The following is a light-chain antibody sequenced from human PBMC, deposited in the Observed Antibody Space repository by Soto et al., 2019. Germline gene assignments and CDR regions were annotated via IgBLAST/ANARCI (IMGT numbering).Light chain of an antibody. J-gene: IGLJ3*02. V-gene: IGLV4-69*01. CDR1: SGHSSYA. CDR3: QTWGTGIWV. CDR2: LNSDGSH. Sequence: QPVLTQSPSASASLGASVKLTCTLSSGHSSYAIAWHQQQPEKGPRYLRKLNSDGSHSKGDGIPDRFSGSSSGAERYLTISSLQSEDEADYYCQTWGTGIWVFGGGTKVTVL.